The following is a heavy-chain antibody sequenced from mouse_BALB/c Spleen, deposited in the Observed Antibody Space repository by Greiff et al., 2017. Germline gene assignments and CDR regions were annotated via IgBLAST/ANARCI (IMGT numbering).Heavy chain of an antibody. CDR3: ARILGPTPVDY. J-gene: IGHJ2*01. CDR2: IDPANGNT. D-gene: IGHD4-1*01. Sequence: VQLQQSGAELVKPGASVKLSCTASGFNIKDTYMHWVKQRPEQGLEWIGRIDPANGNTKYDPKFQGKATITADTSSNTAYLQLSSLTSEDTAVYYCARILGPTPVDYWGQGTTLTVSS. V-gene: IGHV14-3*02. CDR1: GFNIKDTY.